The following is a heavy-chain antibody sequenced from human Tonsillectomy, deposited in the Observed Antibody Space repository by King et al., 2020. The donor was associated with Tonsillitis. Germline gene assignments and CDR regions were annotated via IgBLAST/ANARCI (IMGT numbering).Heavy chain of an antibody. J-gene: IGHJ4*02. D-gene: IGHD3-3*01. CDR2: IRGSGGST. Sequence: VQLVESGGGLVQPGGSLRLSCEASGFTFSSNAMSWVRQAPGKGLEWVSGIRGSGGSTYYADSVKGRFTISRDNPKNMVYLQMNGLRAEDTAVYYCAKGGDDFWSGYLGGYFDYWGQGTLVTVSS. CDR3: AKGGDDFWSGYLGGYFDY. V-gene: IGHV3-23*04. CDR1: GFTFSSNA.